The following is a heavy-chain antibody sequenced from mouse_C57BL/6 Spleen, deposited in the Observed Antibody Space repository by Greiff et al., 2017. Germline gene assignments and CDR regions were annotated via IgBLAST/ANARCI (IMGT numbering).Heavy chain of an antibody. J-gene: IGHJ1*03. D-gene: IGHD2-1*01. V-gene: IGHV8-8*01. CDR1: GFSLSTFGMG. Sequence: QVTLKVSGPGILQPSQTLSLTCSFSGFSLSTFGMGVVWIRQPSGKGLEWLAHIWWDDDKYYNPALKSRLTISKDTPKNQVFLKIANVDTADTATYYCARIEDGNHGGYFDVWGTGTTVTVSS. CDR2: IWWDDDK. CDR3: ARIEDGNHGGYFDV.